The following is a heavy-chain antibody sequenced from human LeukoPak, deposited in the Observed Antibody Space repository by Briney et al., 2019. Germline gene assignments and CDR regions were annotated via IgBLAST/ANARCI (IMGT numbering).Heavy chain of an antibody. CDR3: ARVEYSGYESKFDY. CDR1: GFTFSSYS. V-gene: IGHV3-21*01. D-gene: IGHD5-12*01. CDR2: ISSSSSYI. Sequence: GGSLRLSCSASGFTFSSYSMNWVRQAPGKGLEWVSSISSSSSYIYYADSVKGRFTISRDNAKNSLYLQMNSLRAEDTAVYYCARVEYSGYESKFDYWGQGTLVTVSS. J-gene: IGHJ4*02.